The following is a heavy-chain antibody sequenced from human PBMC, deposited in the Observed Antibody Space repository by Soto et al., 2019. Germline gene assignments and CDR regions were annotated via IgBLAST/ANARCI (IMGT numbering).Heavy chain of an antibody. CDR3: ARDFLPSIVVVPAATRP. J-gene: IGHJ4*02. V-gene: IGHV3-30-3*01. CDR1: GFTFSSYA. Sequence: WGYLRLSCAYSGFTFSSYAMRWVRQAPVKGLEWVAVISYDGSNKDYADSVKGRFTISRDNSKNTLYLQMKSLRAEDTAVYYCARDFLPSIVVVPAATRPWGQGTLVTVSS. D-gene: IGHD2-2*01. CDR2: ISYDGSNK.